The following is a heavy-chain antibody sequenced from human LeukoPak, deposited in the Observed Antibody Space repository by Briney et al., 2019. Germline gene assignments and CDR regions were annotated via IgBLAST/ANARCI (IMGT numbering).Heavy chain of an antibody. D-gene: IGHD3-3*01. Sequence: SSVKVSFKASAYTFTSYYMHWVRQPPAQGLELMGIINTSSSSTSYAQEFQGRGTMTIDTYTSKVYMELSSLRSEDTAAYYCSRPWKWGSHTPPDYWGQGTPLTASP. V-gene: IGHV1-46*01. CDR3: SRPWKWGSHTPPDY. J-gene: IGHJ4*02. CDR1: AYTFTSYY. CDR2: INTSSSST.